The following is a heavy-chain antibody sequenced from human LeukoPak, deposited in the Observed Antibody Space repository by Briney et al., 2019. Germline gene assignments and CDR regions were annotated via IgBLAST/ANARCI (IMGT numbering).Heavy chain of an antibody. D-gene: IGHD1-26*01. J-gene: IGHJ4*02. CDR3: ARDKVVGATHFDY. CDR2: IKQDGSAK. CDR1: GFPFNSYW. Sequence: GGSLRLSCVASGFPFNSYWMSWVRQAPGKGLGWVANIKQDGSAKNYVDSVKGRFTISRDNAKNLLYLQMNSLRAEDTAVYYCARDKVVGATHFDYWGQGTLVTVSS. V-gene: IGHV3-7*01.